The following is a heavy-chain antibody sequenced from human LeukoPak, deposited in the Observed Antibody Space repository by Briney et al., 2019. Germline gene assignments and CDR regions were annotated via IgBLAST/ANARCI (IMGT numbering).Heavy chain of an antibody. D-gene: IGHD5-18*01. CDR3: AKGNGYSYGRYYFDY. Sequence: GGSLRLSCAASGYTFSSYAMGWVRQAPGKGLEWVSAITASGGNTYYADSVKGRFTISRDNSKNTLYLQVNSLRAEDTAVYYCAKGNGYSYGRYYFDYWGQGTLVTVSS. CDR2: ITASGGNT. CDR1: GYTFSSYA. V-gene: IGHV3-23*01. J-gene: IGHJ4*02.